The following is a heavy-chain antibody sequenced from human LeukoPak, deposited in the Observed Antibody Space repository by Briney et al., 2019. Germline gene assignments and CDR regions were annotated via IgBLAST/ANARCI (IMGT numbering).Heavy chain of an antibody. Sequence: GGSLRLSCAASGFTISSYAMSWVCQAPGKGLEWVSLISGSGSSTYYADSVKGRFTISRDNAKNSLYLQMNSLRAEDSALYYCAKDVYGSAPYYMDVWGKGTTVTISS. D-gene: IGHD3-10*01. CDR1: GFTISSYA. CDR2: ISGSGSST. V-gene: IGHV3-23*01. CDR3: AKDVYGSAPYYMDV. J-gene: IGHJ6*03.